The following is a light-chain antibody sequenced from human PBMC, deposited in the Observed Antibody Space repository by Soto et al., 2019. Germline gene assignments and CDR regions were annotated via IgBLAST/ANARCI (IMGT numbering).Light chain of an antibody. CDR3: QQYGSSPIT. CDR1: QSVSTRS. CDR2: GAS. V-gene: IGKV3-20*01. J-gene: IGKJ5*01. Sequence: GVKQSAAAVSLTKGERATLSCRVSQSVSTRSLAWYQQKPGQAPRLLISGASSRATGIPDRISGSGSGTDFTLTISRLEPEDFAVYYCQQYGSSPITFGQGTRLAIK.